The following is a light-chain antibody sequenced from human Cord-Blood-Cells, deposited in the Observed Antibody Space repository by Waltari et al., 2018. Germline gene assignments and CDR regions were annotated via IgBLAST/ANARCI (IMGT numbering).Light chain of an antibody. Sequence: QTVVTQEPSFSVSPGGTVTLTCCLSSGPVSTSYYPSWYQQTPGQAPRTIIYSTNTRSSGVPDRFSGSILGNKAALTITGAQADDESDYYCVLYMGSGIWVFGGGTKLTVL. J-gene: IGLJ3*02. CDR1: SGPVSTSYY. CDR2: STN. V-gene: IGLV8-61*01. CDR3: VLYMGSGIWV.